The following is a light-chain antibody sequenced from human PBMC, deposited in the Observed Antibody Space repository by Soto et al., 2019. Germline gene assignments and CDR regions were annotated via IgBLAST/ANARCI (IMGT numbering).Light chain of an antibody. V-gene: IGKV1-39*01. CDR2: AAS. Sequence: DIQMTQSPSSLSASVGDRVTITCRASQSISSYLNWYQQKPGKAPNLLIYAASSLQSGVPSRFSGSGSGTDFTLTISSLQPEDFATYYCQQSDSTPFPVGAGTKVHI. J-gene: IGKJ3*01. CDR1: QSISSY. CDR3: QQSDSTPFP.